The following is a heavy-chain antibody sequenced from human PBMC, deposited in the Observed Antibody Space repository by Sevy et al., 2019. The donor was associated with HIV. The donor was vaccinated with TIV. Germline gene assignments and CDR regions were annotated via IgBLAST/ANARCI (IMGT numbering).Heavy chain of an antibody. V-gene: IGHV3-11*06. CDR3: ARVRYNYGQHYFDY. D-gene: IGHD5-18*01. Sequence: GGSLRLSCTASGFTLSDYCMSWIRQAPGKGLEWVSDISASSNYINYADSVKGRFTISRHNAKNSLYLQMNSLRAEDTAVYFCARVRYNYGQHYFDYWGQGSLVTVSS. J-gene: IGHJ4*02. CDR1: GFTLSDYC. CDR2: ISASSNYI.